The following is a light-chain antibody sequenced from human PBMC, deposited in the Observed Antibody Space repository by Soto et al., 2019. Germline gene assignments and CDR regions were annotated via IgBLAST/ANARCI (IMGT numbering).Light chain of an antibody. Sequence: QSALTQPRSVSGSPGQSVTISCTGTSNDVGGHNYVSWYQQHPDKPPKLIIFDVTKRPSGVPDRFSASKSGSTASLTISGLQAEDESDYYCCSYAGGYTWVFGGGTKLTVL. V-gene: IGLV2-11*01. CDR1: SNDVGGHNY. CDR3: CSYAGGYTWV. J-gene: IGLJ3*02. CDR2: DVT.